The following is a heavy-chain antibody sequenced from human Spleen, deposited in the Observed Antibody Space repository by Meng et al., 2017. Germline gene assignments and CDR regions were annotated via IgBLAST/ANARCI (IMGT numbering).Heavy chain of an antibody. CDR3: ARSNDFWSGSYYYYAMDV. D-gene: IGHD3-3*01. J-gene: IGHJ6*02. CDR1: GGSISSSSYY. V-gene: IGHV4-39*07. CDR2: IYYSGST. Sequence: SETLSLTCTVSGGSISSSSYYWGWIRQPPGKGLEWIGSIYYSGSTYYNPSLKSRVTISVDTSKNQFSLKLSSVTAADTAVYYCARSNDFWSGSYYYYAMDVWGQGTTVTVSS.